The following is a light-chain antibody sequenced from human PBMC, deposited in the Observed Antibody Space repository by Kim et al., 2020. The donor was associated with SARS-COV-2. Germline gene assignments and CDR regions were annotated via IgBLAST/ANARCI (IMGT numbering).Light chain of an antibody. V-gene: IGLV3-1*01. CDR2: QDD. J-gene: IGLJ1*01. CDR1: KVGDKR. Sequence: ESPGQAARITCRGDKVGDKRACWYQQKPGQSPVLIIYQDDKRPSGIPERFSASNSGSTATLTISGTQTMDDADYYCQAWDNGTAVFGTGTKVTVL. CDR3: QAWDNGTAV.